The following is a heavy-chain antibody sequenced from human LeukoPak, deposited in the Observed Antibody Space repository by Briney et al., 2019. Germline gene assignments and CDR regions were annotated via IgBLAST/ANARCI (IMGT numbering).Heavy chain of an antibody. V-gene: IGHV3-7*01. CDR3: ARLPAYYDFWSGYSHYYYMDV. Sequence: GGSLRLSCAASGFTFSSYWMSWVRQAPGKGLEWVANIKQDGSEKYYVDSVKGRFTISRDNAKNSLYLQMNSLRADDTAVYYCARLPAYYDFWSGYSHYYYMDVWGKGTTVTVSS. D-gene: IGHD3-3*01. CDR2: IKQDGSEK. CDR1: GFTFSSYW. J-gene: IGHJ6*03.